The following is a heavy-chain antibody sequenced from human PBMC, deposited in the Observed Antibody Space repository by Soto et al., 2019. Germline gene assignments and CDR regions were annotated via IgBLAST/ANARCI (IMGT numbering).Heavy chain of an antibody. CDR1: GDSISGHY. CDR2: IFYTGSA. J-gene: IGHJ6*01. V-gene: IGHV4-59*11. Sequence: SETLSLTCSVSGDSISGHYWSWIRQPPGKGLEWIGYIFYTGSAHYKPSLKSRASISVDTSKNQFSLRLNSVTAADTAVYYCARDHWRQTDSAWLYYGLDVWGQGTTVTVSS. CDR3: ARDHWRQTDSAWLYYGLDV. D-gene: IGHD6-19*01.